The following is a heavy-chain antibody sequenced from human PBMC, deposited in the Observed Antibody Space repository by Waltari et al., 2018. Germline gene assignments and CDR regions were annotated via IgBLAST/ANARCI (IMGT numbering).Heavy chain of an antibody. CDR1: GSSFTTDD. J-gene: IGHJ5*02. CDR2: LNPDSGHT. Sequence: QVQLVQSGAELKKPGASVKVSCKASGSSFTTDDLNWVRQATGQGLEWMGWLNPDSGHTGYAQKFQDRVTFTRNTSMNTVYMEVSSLRFEDTAVYYCATTRVEGAGSSWFDPWGQGTLVTVSS. CDR3: ATTRVEGAGSSWFDP. V-gene: IGHV1-8*02. D-gene: IGHD3-10*01.